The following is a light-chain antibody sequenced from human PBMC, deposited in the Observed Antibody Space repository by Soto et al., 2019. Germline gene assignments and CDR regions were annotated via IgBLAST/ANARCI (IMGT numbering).Light chain of an antibody. CDR3: SSYTSSSAPFV. V-gene: IGLV2-14*01. CDR1: SSDVGGYNY. CDR2: DVS. J-gene: IGLJ1*01. Sequence: QSVLAQPASVSGSPGQSISISCTGTSSDVGGYNYVSWYQQHPGEAPKLMIYDVSTRPSGVSYRFSGSKSGNTASLTISGLQAEDEADYYCSSYTSSSAPFVFGTGTKVTVL.